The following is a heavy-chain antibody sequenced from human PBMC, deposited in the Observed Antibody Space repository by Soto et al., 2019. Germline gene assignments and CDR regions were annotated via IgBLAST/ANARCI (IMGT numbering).Heavy chain of an antibody. J-gene: IGHJ4*02. CDR2: IIPIFGTA. Sequence: SVKVSCKASGGTFSSYAISWVRQAPGQGLEWMGGIIPIFGTANYAQKFQGRVTITADESTSTAYMELSSLRSEDTAVYYCASISDYYDSSGYYCYWGQGTLVTVSS. V-gene: IGHV1-69*13. CDR1: GGTFSSYA. D-gene: IGHD3-22*01. CDR3: ASISDYYDSSGYYCY.